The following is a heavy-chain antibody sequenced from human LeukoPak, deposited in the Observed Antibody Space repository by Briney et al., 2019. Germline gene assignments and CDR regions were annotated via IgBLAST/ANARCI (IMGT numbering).Heavy chain of an antibody. CDR2: IYPGDSDT. J-gene: IGHJ4*02. D-gene: IGHD3-10*01. Sequence: GESLKISCKGSGHSFTSYWIGWVRQMPGKGLEWMGIIYPGDSDTRYSPSFQGQVTISADKSISTAYLQWSSLKASDTAMYYCARVYAGLLWFGELGGFDYWGQGTLVTVSS. V-gene: IGHV5-51*01. CDR3: ARVYAGLLWFGELGGFDY. CDR1: GHSFTSYW.